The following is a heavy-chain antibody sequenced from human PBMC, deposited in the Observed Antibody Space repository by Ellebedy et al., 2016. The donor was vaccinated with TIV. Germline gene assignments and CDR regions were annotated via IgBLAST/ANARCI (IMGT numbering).Heavy chain of an antibody. D-gene: IGHD5/OR15-5a*01. Sequence: GESLKISCAASGFSLSSFWMSWVRQAPGKGLEWVSTITDSGGRTFYADSVKGRFTISSDNSKNTLFLQMNSLRADDTALYYCTNGGLSNSPRHYFDSWGQGTLVTVSS. CDR1: GFSLSSFW. CDR2: ITDSGGRT. J-gene: IGHJ4*02. V-gene: IGHV3-23*01. CDR3: TNGGLSNSPRHYFDS.